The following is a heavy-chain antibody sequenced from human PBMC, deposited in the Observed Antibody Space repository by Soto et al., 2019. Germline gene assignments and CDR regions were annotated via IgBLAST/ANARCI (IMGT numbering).Heavy chain of an antibody. CDR2: ISGSGDGT. Sequence: LRLSCAASGFTVGSHAMSWVRQAPGKGLEWVSSISGSGDGTYYGDSVKGRFTISRDSSSSTLYLQMDNLRGEDTAVYFCTRSRRSILMVYGFGGMDVWGQGTTVTAP. V-gene: IGHV3-23*01. CDR1: GFTVGSHA. D-gene: IGHD2-8*01. J-gene: IGHJ6*02. CDR3: TRSRRSILMVYGFGGMDV.